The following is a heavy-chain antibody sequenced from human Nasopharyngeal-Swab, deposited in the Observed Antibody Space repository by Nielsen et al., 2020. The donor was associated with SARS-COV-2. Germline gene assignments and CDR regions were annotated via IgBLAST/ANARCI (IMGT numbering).Heavy chain of an antibody. Sequence: GSLRLSCTVSGGSISSSSYYWGWIRQPPGKGLEWIGSIYYSGSTYYNPSLKSRVTISVDTSKNQFSLKLSSVTAADTAVYYCARDLVCSGGSCYSNGFDYWGQGTLVTVSS. CDR3: ARDLVCSGGSCYSNGFDY. D-gene: IGHD2-15*01. V-gene: IGHV4-39*07. CDR2: IYYSGST. J-gene: IGHJ4*02. CDR1: GGSISSSSYY.